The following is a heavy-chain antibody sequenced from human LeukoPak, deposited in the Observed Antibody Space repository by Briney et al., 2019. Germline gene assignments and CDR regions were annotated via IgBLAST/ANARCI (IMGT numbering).Heavy chain of an antibody. CDR3: ARFAVTTIGLVNWFDP. V-gene: IGHV4-34*01. J-gene: IGHJ5*02. CDR1: GGSFSGYY. Sequence: SETLSLTCAVYGGSFSGYYRSWIRPPPRKGLEWIGEINHSGSTNYNPSLKSRVTISVDTSKNQFSLKLSSVTAADTAVYYCARFAVTTIGLVNWFDPWGQGTLVTVSS. CDR2: INHSGST. D-gene: IGHD4-11*01.